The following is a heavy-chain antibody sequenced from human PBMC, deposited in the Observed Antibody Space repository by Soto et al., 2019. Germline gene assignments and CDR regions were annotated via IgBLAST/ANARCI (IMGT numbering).Heavy chain of an antibody. Sequence: QVQLVQSGAEVKRPGASVMVSCQISGHTLTELSIHWVRQAPGQGLEWVGGFNPEDGEVLSSQSLQGRVTFTQHTVTATGYMELSGLTTDDTAVYYCATPTPLLGTILTNTNVDYWGQGTIVSFSS. CDR2: FNPEDGEV. CDR3: ATPTPLLGTILTNTNVDY. V-gene: IGHV1-24*01. CDR1: GHTLTELS. D-gene: IGHD3-9*01. J-gene: IGHJ4*02.